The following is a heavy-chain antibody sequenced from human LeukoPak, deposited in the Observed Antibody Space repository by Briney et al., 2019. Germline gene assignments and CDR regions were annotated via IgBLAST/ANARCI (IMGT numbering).Heavy chain of an antibody. J-gene: IGHJ4*02. CDR2: IYYSGST. D-gene: IGHD5-12*01. Sequence: SETLSLTCTVSGGSISSSNYYWGWIRQPPGKGLEWIGSIYYSGSTYYNPSLKSRVTISVDTSKNQFSLKLSSVTAADTAVFYCARQHLAVATIIDYWGQGTLVTVYS. CDR1: GGSISSSNYY. CDR3: ARQHLAVATIIDY. V-gene: IGHV4-39*01.